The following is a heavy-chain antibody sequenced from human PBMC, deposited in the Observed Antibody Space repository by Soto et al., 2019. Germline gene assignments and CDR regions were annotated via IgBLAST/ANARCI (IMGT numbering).Heavy chain of an antibody. V-gene: IGHV3-74*01. J-gene: IGHJ6*02. CDR2: INSDGSST. CDR3: ARLPPRYYGMDV. Sequence: EVRLVESGGGLVQPGGSLRLSCAASGFTFSSYWMHWVRQAPGKGLVWVSRINSDGSSTSYADSVKGRFTISRDNAKNTLYLQMNSLRAEDTAVYYCARLPPRYYGMDVWGQGTTVTVSS. CDR1: GFTFSSYW.